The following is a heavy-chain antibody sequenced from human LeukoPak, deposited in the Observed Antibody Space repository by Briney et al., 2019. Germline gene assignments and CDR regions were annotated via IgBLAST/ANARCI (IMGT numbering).Heavy chain of an antibody. CDR3: VPLPAGSGSSNVGY. Sequence: GGSLGLSCSASGFTFSSSAMHWVRQAPGKGLEYVSAITGSGLSTNYADSVRGRFTISRDNSKNTLYLQMSSLRAEDTAVYYCVPLPAGSGSSNVGYWGQGTLVTVSS. CDR1: GFTFSSSA. J-gene: IGHJ4*02. D-gene: IGHD3-10*01. CDR2: ITGSGLST. V-gene: IGHV3-64D*06.